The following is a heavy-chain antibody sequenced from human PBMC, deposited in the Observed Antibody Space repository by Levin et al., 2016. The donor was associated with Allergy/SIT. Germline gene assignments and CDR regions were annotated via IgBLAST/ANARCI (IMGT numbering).Heavy chain of an antibody. CDR3: ARGPYHSSSSSQYDY. J-gene: IGHJ4*02. V-gene: IGHV4-34*01. D-gene: IGHD6-6*01. CDR2: INHSGST. Sequence: RQAPGKGLEWIGEINHSGSTNYNPSLKSRVTISVDTSKNQFSLKLSSVTAADTAVYYCARGPYHSSSSSQYDYWGQGTLVTVSS.